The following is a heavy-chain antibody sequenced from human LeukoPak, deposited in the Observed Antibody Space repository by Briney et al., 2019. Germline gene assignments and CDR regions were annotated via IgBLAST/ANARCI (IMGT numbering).Heavy chain of an antibody. CDR1: DGSLSGYF. V-gene: IGHV4-34*01. J-gene: IGHJ4*02. CDR3: ARAANYYDSSGRLFDY. D-gene: IGHD3-22*01. Sequence: SETLSLTCAVDDGSLSGYFWSWIRQSPGKGLEWIGYIYHSGSTYYNPSLKSRVTISVDRSKNQFSLKLSSVTAADTAVYYCARAANYYDSSGRLFDYWGQGTLVTVSS. CDR2: IYHSGST.